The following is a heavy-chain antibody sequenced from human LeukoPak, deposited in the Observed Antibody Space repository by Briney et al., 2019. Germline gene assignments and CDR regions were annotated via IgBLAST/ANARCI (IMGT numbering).Heavy chain of an antibody. CDR2: ISSSSSTI. J-gene: IGHJ3*02. Sequence: GGSLRLSCAASGFTFSDYYMSWIRQAPGKGLEWVSYISSSSSTIYYADSVKGRFTISGDNAKNSLYLQMNSLRDEDTAVYYCARDCSGWYDAFDIWGQGTMVTVSS. CDR3: ARDCSGWYDAFDI. CDR1: GFTFSDYY. D-gene: IGHD6-19*01. V-gene: IGHV3-11*04.